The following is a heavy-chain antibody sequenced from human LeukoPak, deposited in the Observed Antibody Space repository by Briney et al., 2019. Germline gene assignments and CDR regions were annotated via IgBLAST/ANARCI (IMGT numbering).Heavy chain of an antibody. Sequence: GESLKISCKGSGYSFTSYWIGWVRQMPRKGLEWMGIIFPGDSDIRYSPSFQGQVTISVDKSISTAYLQWSSLKASDTAMFYCARSYSKNWYDYWGQGTLVTVSS. CDR3: ARSYSKNWYDY. CDR2: IFPGDSDI. V-gene: IGHV5-51*01. J-gene: IGHJ5*01. D-gene: IGHD6-13*01. CDR1: GYSFTSYW.